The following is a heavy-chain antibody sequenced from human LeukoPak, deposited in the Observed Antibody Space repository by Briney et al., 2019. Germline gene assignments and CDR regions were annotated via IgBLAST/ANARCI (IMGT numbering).Heavy chain of an antibody. CDR3: ARGQTTVETTLFDY. Sequence: SETLSLTCTVSGGSISSGGNYWSWIRQHPGKGLEWIGYIYYSGSTYYNPSLKSRVTISVDTSKNQFSLKLSSVTAADTAVYYCARGQTTVETTLFDYWGQGTLVTVSS. CDR1: GGSISSGGNY. J-gene: IGHJ4*02. D-gene: IGHD4-23*01. CDR2: IYYSGST. V-gene: IGHV4-31*03.